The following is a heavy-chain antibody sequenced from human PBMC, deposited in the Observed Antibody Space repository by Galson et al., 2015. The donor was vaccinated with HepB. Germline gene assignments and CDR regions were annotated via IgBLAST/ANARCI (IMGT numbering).Heavy chain of an antibody. CDR1: GFTVSSNY. V-gene: IGHV3-53*01. D-gene: IGHD5-12*01. J-gene: IGHJ6*02. CDR3: ARGYDLYGMDV. Sequence: SLRLSCAASGFTVSSNYMSWVRQAPGKGLEWVSVIYSGGSAYYADSVKGRFTSSRDNSKNTLYLQMNSLRAEDTAVYYCARGYDLYGMDVWGQGTTVTVSS. CDR2: IYSGGSA.